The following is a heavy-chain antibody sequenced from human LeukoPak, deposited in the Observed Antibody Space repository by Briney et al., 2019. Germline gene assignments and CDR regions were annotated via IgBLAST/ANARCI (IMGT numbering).Heavy chain of an antibody. V-gene: IGHV1-2*02. Sequence: SVTVSCKASGYTFTGYYMHWVRQAPGQGREWMGWINPNRGGTNYAQKFQGRVTITRDTATSTAYMELSRLRSDDTAVYYCARVSGYCSGGSCYSSAFDIWGQGTMVTVSS. D-gene: IGHD2-15*01. CDR2: INPNRGGT. CDR1: GYTFTGYY. J-gene: IGHJ3*02. CDR3: ARVSGYCSGGSCYSSAFDI.